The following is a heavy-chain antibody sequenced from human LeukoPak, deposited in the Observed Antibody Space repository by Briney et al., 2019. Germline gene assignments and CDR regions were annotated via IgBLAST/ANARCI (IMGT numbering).Heavy chain of an antibody. V-gene: IGHV1-69*13. D-gene: IGHD6-13*01. CDR2: IIPIFGTA. J-gene: IGHJ4*02. Sequence: ASVKVSCKASGGTFSSYAISWVRQAPGQGLEWMGGIIPIFGTANYAQKFQGRVTITADESTSTAYMELSSLRSEDTAVYYCASAKSCYSSSWSKDYCGQGALVTVSS. CDR1: GGTFSSYA. CDR3: ASAKSCYSSSWSKDY.